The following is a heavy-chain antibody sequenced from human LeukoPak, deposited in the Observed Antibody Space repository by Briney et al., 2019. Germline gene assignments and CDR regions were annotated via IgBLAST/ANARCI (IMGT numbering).Heavy chain of an antibody. CDR2: IKSDGST. V-gene: IGHV3-74*01. D-gene: IGHD3-22*01. CDR1: GFTFSSYW. CDR3: ARAPSEIGGYYPEYFRH. Sequence: GGSLRLSCAASGFTFSSYWMHWVRQAPGKGLVWVSRIKSDGSTRYADSVKGRFTVSRGNAKNTVSLQMNSLRAEDTGVYYCARAPSEIGGYYPEYFRHWGQGTLVIVSS. J-gene: IGHJ1*01.